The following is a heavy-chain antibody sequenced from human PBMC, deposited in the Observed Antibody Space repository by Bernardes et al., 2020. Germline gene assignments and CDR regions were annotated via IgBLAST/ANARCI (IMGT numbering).Heavy chain of an antibody. V-gene: IGHV3-11*01. D-gene: IGHD3-3*01. J-gene: IGHJ5*02. CDR2: ISSSGSTI. CDR3: ASYDFWSGSRFDP. CDR1: GFTFSDYY. Sequence: GGSLRLSCAASGFTFSDYYMSWIRQAPGKGLEWVSYISSSGSTIYYADSVKGRFTISRDNAKNSLYLQMNSLRAEDTAVYYCASYDFWSGSRFDPWGQGTLVTVSS.